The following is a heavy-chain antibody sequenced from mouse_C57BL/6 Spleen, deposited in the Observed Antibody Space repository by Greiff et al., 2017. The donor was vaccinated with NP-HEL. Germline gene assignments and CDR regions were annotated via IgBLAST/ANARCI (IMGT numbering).Heavy chain of an antibody. CDR3: ARDSGALYAMDY. CDR2: ISDGGSYT. J-gene: IGHJ4*01. CDR1: GFTFSSYA. Sequence: DVMLVESGGGLVTPGGSLKLSCAASGFTFSSYAMSWVRQTPEKRLEWVATISDGGSYTYYPDNVKGRFTISRDNAKNNLYLQMSHLKSEDTAMYYCARDSGALYAMDYWGQGTSVTVSS. D-gene: IGHD1-3*01. V-gene: IGHV5-4*01.